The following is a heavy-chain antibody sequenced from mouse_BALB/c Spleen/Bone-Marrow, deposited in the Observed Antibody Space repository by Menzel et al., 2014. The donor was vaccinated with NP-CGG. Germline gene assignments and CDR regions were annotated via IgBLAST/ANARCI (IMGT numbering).Heavy chain of an antibody. CDR1: GYAFTNYL. CDR2: INPGSGGT. V-gene: IGHV1-54*01. CDR3: ARRELGEFDY. J-gene: IGHJ2*01. D-gene: IGHD4-1*01. Sequence: QVQLQQPGAELVRPGTSVKVSCKASGYAFTNYLIEWVKQRPGQGLEWIGVINPGSGGTNYNEKFKGKATLTADKSSSTAYMQLGSLTSDDSAVYFCARRELGEFDYWGQGTTLTVSS.